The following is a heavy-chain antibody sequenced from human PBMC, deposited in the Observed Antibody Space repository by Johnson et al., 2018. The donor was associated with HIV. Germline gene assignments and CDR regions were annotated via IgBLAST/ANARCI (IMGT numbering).Heavy chain of an antibody. J-gene: IGHJ3*02. CDR2: IWYDGSNK. D-gene: IGHD3-16*01. CDR1: GFTFSSYA. Sequence: QVQLVESGGGVVRPWRSLRLSCEASGFTFSSYAMHWVRQAPGKGLEWVAVIWYDGSNKYYADSVKGRFTISRDNSKNTLYLQMNSLRAEDTAVFYCARGALGDWVDAFDIWGQGTMVTVSS. V-gene: IGHV3-30*04. CDR3: ARGALGDWVDAFDI.